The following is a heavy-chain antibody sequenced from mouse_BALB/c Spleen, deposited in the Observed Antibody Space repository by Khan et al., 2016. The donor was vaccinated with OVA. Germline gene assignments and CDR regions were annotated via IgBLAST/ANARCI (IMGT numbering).Heavy chain of an antibody. Sequence: EVQLVESGPGLAKPSQSLSLTCNVTGYSIINDYAWNWIRQFPGNKLEWMGFISYSGCTRYNPYFKSRVSFTRDTSYNPSFLQLNSVTTEDTATCCRAMERTYWGQGTLVTVSA. D-gene: IGHD2-3*01. CDR2: ISYSGCT. CDR1: GYSIINDYA. CDR3: AMERTY. J-gene: IGHJ3*01. V-gene: IGHV3-2*02.